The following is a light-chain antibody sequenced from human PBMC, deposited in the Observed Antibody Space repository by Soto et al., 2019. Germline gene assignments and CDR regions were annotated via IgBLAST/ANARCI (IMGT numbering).Light chain of an antibody. CDR1: SGSVSTGYY. J-gene: IGLJ3*02. CDR3: VLDMGSGISV. Sequence: QAVVTQEPSFSVSPGGTVTLTCGLSSGSVSTGYYPSWYQQTPGQAPRTLIYSTNTRSPGVPDRFSGSILGNKAALTITGAQADDESDDYWVLDMGSGISVFGGGTQLSVL. CDR2: STN. V-gene: IGLV8-61*01.